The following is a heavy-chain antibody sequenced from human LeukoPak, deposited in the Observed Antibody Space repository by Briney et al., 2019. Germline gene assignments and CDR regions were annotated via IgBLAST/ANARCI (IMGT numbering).Heavy chain of an antibody. D-gene: IGHD3-16*02. CDR1: RFTLNKYD. V-gene: IGHV3-13*01. Sequence: TGGSLRLSCAASRFTLNKYDMQWVRRGFGNSLEWVSAIGAASDTEYSGSLKGRFTICRENAKNSLYLQMNSLRAEDTAVYYCARDPPQRGSFGFGGVIAQAGYWGQGTLVTVSS. J-gene: IGHJ4*02. CDR3: ARDPPQRGSFGFGGVIAQAGY. CDR2: IGAASDT.